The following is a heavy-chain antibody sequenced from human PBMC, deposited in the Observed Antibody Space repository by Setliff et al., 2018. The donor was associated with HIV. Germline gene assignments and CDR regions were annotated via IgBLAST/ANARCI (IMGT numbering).Heavy chain of an antibody. CDR1: GFSFKSAW. CDR2: IKAKVVGATT. Sequence: GGSLRLSCAASGFSFKSAWMSWVRQAPGKGLEWVGHIKAKVVGATTDYSAPVRDRFTISRDDSRDILYLQMNSLKTEDTAVYFCITGGSIHQYFDLWGRGTLVTVSS. J-gene: IGHJ2*01. D-gene: IGHD2-15*01. V-gene: IGHV3-15*01. CDR3: ITGGSIHQYFDL.